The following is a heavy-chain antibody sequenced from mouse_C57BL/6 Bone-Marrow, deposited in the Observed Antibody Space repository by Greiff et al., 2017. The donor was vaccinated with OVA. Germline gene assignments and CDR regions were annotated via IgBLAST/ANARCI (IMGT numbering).Heavy chain of an antibody. D-gene: IGHD4-1*01. V-gene: IGHV1-69*01. Sequence: VQLQQPGAELVMPGASVKLSCKASGYTFTSYWMHWVKQRPGQGLEWIGEIDPSDSYTNYNQKFKGKSTLTVDKSSSTAYMQLSSLTSEDSAVYYCARRAWDYFDYWGQGTTLTVSS. CDR1: GYTFTSYW. CDR2: IDPSDSYT. J-gene: IGHJ2*01. CDR3: ARRAWDYFDY.